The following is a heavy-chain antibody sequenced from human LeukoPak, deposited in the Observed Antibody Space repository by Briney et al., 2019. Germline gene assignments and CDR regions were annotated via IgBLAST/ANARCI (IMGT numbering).Heavy chain of an antibody. D-gene: IGHD3-10*01. CDR3: AKEYGSGXPLLDWYFD. CDR2: ISWNGGNM. CDR1: GFTFDDYA. Sequence: GGSLRLSCAASGFTFDDYAMHWVRQAPGKGLEWVSGISWNGGNMGYADSVKGRFTISRDNAKNSLYLQMNSLRAEDTALHYCAKEYGSGXPLLDWYFD. J-gene: IGHJ2*01. V-gene: IGHV3-9*01.